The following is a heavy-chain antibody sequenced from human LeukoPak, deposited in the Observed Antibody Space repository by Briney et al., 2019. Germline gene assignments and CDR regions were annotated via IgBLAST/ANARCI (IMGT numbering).Heavy chain of an antibody. Sequence: SETLSLTCTVSGGSISSYYWSWIRQPPGKGLEWIGYIYYSGSTNYNPSLKSRVTISVDTSKNQFSLKLSSVTAADTAVYYCARSRPYYYGSGSSYYYYYYMDVWGKGTTVTVSS. V-gene: IGHV4-59*01. D-gene: IGHD3-10*01. CDR1: GGSISSYY. CDR3: ARSRPYYYGSGSSYYYYYYMDV. CDR2: IYYSGST. J-gene: IGHJ6*03.